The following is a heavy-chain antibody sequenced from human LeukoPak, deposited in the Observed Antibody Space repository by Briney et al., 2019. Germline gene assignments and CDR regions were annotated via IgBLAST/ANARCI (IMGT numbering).Heavy chain of an antibody. J-gene: IGHJ4*02. V-gene: IGHV3-7*01. CDR3: ARDPYGSGSYYLYYFDY. D-gene: IGHD3-10*01. CDR1: GFTFSSYW. CDR2: IKQDGSEK. Sequence: PGGSLRLSCAASGFTFSSYWMSWVRQAPGKGLEWVANIKQDGSEKYYVDSVKGRFTISRDNAKNSLYLQMNGLRAEDTAVYYCARDPYGSGSYYLYYFDYWGQGTLVTVSS.